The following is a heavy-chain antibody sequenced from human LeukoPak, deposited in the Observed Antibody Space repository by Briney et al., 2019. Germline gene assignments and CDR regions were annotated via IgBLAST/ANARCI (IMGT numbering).Heavy chain of an antibody. CDR1: GFTFSSYA. Sequence: PGGSLRLSCAASGFTFSSYAKHWVRQAPGKGLEWVAVISYDGSNKYYADSVKGRFTISRDNSKNTLYLQMNSLRAEDTAVYYCARDSRIAAAGTGYYYYGMDVWGQGTTVTVSS. CDR3: ARDSRIAAAGTGYYYYGMDV. J-gene: IGHJ6*02. D-gene: IGHD6-13*01. V-gene: IGHV3-30*14. CDR2: ISYDGSNK.